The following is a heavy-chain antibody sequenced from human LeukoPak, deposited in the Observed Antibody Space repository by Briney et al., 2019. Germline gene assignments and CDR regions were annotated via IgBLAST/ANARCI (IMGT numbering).Heavy chain of an antibody. Sequence: GGSLRLSCAASGFTFSSYGMHWVRQAPGKGLEWVAFIRYDGSKKYYTDSVKGRFTISRDNSKNTLYLQMNSLRAEDTAVYYCAREGIAAAGTGYWGQGTLVTVSS. CDR3: AREGIAAAGTGY. J-gene: IGHJ4*02. D-gene: IGHD6-13*01. V-gene: IGHV3-30*02. CDR2: IRYDGSKK. CDR1: GFTFSSYG.